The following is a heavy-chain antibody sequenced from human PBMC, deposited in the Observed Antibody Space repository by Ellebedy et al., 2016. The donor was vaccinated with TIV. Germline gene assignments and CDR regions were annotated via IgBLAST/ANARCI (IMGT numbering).Heavy chain of an antibody. CDR1: GYSLTELS. V-gene: IGHV1-24*01. CDR2: YDSEEGEI. J-gene: IGHJ5*02. Sequence: AASVKVSCKVSGYSLTELSIHWVRQVPGKGLEWMGGYDSEEGEIIYAEKLQGRVTMTEDLSTDTAYMELSSLRSEDTAVYYCARLGGQWLVPWFGPWGQGTLVTVSS. D-gene: IGHD6-19*01. CDR3: ARLGGQWLVPWFGP.